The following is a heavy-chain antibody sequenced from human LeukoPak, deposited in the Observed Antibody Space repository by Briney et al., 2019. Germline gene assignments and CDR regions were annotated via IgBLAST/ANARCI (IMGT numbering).Heavy chain of an antibody. CDR3: VRGIEVAGTFSWFDP. V-gene: IGHV3-74*01. CDR1: GFTLSVYW. J-gene: IGHJ5*02. Sequence: PGMSLRLSCAASGFTLSVYWMHWVRQAPGKGLVWLSRINNDGSSTTYADSVKGRFTISRDNAKNTLYLQMNSLRAEDTAIYYCVRGIEVAGTFSWFDPWGQGTLVTVSS. D-gene: IGHD6-19*01. CDR2: INNDGSST.